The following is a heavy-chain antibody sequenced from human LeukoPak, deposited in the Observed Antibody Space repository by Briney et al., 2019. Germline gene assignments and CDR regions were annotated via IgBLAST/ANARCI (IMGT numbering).Heavy chain of an antibody. Sequence: ASVKVSCKASGYTFTSYGISWVRQAPGQGLEWMGWIGAYNGNTNYAQKLQGRVTMTTDTSTSTAYMELRSLRSDDTAVYYCARDPRPFLWFGELPEGYWGQGTLVTVSS. V-gene: IGHV1-18*01. D-gene: IGHD3-10*01. CDR2: IGAYNGNT. CDR1: GYTFTSYG. J-gene: IGHJ4*02. CDR3: ARDPRPFLWFGELPEGY.